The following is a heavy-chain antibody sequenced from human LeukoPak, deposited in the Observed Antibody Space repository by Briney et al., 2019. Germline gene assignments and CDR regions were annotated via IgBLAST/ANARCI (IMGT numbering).Heavy chain of an antibody. CDR2: INHSGST. CDR3: ARVIVVVPAAYLLYSSSRRNWFDP. CDR1: GGSFSGYY. Sequence: PSETLSLTCAVYGGSFSGYYWSWIRQPPGKGLEWIGEINHSGSTNYNPSLKSRVTISVDTSKNQFSLKLSSVTAADTVVYYCARVIVVVPAAYLLYSSSRRNWFDPWGQGTLVTVSS. D-gene: IGHD2-2*01. V-gene: IGHV4-34*01. J-gene: IGHJ5*02.